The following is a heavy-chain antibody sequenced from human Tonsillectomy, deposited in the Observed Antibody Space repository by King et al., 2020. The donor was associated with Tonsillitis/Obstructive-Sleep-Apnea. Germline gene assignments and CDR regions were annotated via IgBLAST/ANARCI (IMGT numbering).Heavy chain of an antibody. D-gene: IGHD2-2*01. CDR2: ISSSSSYI. Sequence: VQLVESGGGLVKPGGSLRLSCAASGFTFSSYSMNWVRQAPGKGLEWVSSISSSSSYIYYADSVKGRFTISRDNAKNSLYLQMNSLRAEDTAVYYCASDLSGYCSSTSCYPIYYYYMDVWGKGTTVTVSS. J-gene: IGHJ6*03. CDR1: GFTFSSYS. V-gene: IGHV3-21*01. CDR3: ASDLSGYCSSTSCYPIYYYYMDV.